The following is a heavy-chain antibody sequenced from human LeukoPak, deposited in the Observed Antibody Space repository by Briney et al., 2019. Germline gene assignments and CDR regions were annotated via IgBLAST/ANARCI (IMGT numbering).Heavy chain of an antibody. J-gene: IGHJ4*02. CDR2: ISYDGSNK. CDR1: GFTFSGYG. Sequence: GRSLRLSCAASGFTFSGYGMHWVRQAPGKGLEWVAVISYDGSNKYYADSVKGRFTISRDNSKNTLYLQMNSLRAEDTAVYYCAKDLGDCGGDCYLVWGQGTLVTVSS. D-gene: IGHD2-21*02. CDR3: AKDLGDCGGDCYLV. V-gene: IGHV3-30*18.